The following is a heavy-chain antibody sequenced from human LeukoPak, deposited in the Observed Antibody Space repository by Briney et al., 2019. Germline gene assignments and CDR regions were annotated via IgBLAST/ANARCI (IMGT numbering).Heavy chain of an antibody. CDR1: GYSLNNFW. Sequence: GESLKISCKASGYSLNNFWIGRVRQMPGKGLEWMGMIYLRDSDTRYSPSFRGHVTFSADKSIGTAFLQWSSLKASDTGMYYCARSSTGDYDSWGQGTLVSVSS. V-gene: IGHV5-51*01. D-gene: IGHD4-17*01. CDR2: IYLRDSDT. CDR3: ARSSTGDYDS. J-gene: IGHJ5*01.